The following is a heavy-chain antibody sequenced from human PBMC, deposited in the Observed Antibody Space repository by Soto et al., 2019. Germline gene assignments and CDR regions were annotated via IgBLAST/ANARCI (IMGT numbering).Heavy chain of an antibody. Sequence: GASVKVSCKASGYTFTSYAMHWVRQAPGQRLEWMGWINAGNGNTKYSQKFQGRVTITRDTSASTAYMELSSLRSEDTAVYYCARVNFLIRYYYYYGMDVWGQGTTVTSP. CDR2: INAGNGNT. CDR1: GYTFTSYA. CDR3: ARVNFLIRYYYYYGMDV. D-gene: IGHD2-8*01. J-gene: IGHJ6*02. V-gene: IGHV1-3*01.